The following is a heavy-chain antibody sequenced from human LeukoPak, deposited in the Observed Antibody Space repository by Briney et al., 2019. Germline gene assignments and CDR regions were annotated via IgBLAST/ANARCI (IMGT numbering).Heavy chain of an antibody. J-gene: IGHJ5*02. V-gene: IGHV4-59*01. CDR2: IYYSGST. D-gene: IGHD6-6*01. Sequence: SETLSLTCTVSGGSLSSYYWSWIRQPPGKGLEWIGYIYYSGSTNYNPSLKSRVTISVDTSKNQFSLKLSSVTAADTAVYYCAREVHSSSSGNWFDPWGQGTLVTVSS. CDR3: AREVHSSSSGNWFDP. CDR1: GGSLSSYY.